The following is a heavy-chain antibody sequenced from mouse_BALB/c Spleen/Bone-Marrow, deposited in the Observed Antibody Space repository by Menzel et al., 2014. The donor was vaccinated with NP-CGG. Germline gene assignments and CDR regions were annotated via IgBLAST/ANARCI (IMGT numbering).Heavy chain of an antibody. CDR3: ARYDYAMDY. D-gene: IGHD2-3*01. J-gene: IGHJ4*01. V-gene: IGHV1S41*01. CDR2: IAPGSGTT. Sequence: DLVKPGASVKLSCKASGYTFTNXWXNWIXQRPXXGLEWXXRIAPGSGTTYYNEMFKGKATLTVDTSPSTAXIQXSSLSSEDSAVYFCARYDYAMDYWGQGTSVTVSS. CDR1: GYTFTNXW.